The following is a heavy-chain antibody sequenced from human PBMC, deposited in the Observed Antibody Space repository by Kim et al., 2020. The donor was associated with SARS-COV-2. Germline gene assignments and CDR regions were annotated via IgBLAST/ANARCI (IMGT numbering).Heavy chain of an antibody. D-gene: IGHD4-17*01. CDR3: AKDLYGDYLHPYY. CDR1: GFIFHDYA. CDR2: ISWNSGSI. Sequence: GGSLRLSCTASGFIFHDYAMHWVRQAPGQGLEWVSSISWNSGSIGYADSVKGRFTISRDNAKNSLYLQMNSLRAEDTALYYCAKDLYGDYLHPYYWGQGTLVTVSS. V-gene: IGHV3-9*01. J-gene: IGHJ4*02.